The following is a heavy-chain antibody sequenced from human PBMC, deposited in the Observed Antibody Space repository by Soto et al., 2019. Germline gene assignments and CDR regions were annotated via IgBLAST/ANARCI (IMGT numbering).Heavy chain of an antibody. V-gene: IGHV3-48*03. CDR1: GFTFSNVE. J-gene: IGHJ4*02. D-gene: IGHD1-26*01. CDR2: ITRNSRTI. CDR3: AKEATNINNFDY. Sequence: GGSLRLSCAGSGFTFSNVEMTWVRQAPGKGLEWISYITRNSRTIYYADSVKGRFTISRDNAENSLYLQMNSLRAEDTAVYYCAKEATNINNFDYWGQGTLVTVSS.